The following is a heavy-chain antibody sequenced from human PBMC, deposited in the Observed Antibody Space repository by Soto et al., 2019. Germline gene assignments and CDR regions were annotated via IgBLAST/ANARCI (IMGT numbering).Heavy chain of an antibody. CDR2: INYDGTT. CDR1: GGSLSNYH. J-gene: IGHJ4*02. D-gene: IGHD3-16*01. V-gene: IGHV4-59*08. CDR3: ATYRGGGRGRGY. Sequence: QVQLQESGPGLVKPSETLSLTCTVSGGSLSNYHCSWIRQPPGKGLEWIGYINYDGTTNYNPSVQSRVTISIDTSKPKFSLKLSSVTPADTAVYYWATYRGGGRGRGYWGQGALVTVSS.